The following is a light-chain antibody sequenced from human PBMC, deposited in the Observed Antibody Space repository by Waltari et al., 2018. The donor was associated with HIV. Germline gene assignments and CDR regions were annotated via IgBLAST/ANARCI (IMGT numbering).Light chain of an antibody. CDR3: SSYTSSSTLV. V-gene: IGLV2-14*01. CDR1: TSAVGAYNF. CDR2: DVS. Sequence: QSALTQPASVSGSPGQSLTISRTDPTSAVGAYNFLSWYQQHPGNAPKLMIYDVSNQPSGVSNRCSGSKSGNTASLTISGLQAEDEADYYCSSYTSSSTLVFGGGTKLTVL. J-gene: IGLJ3*02.